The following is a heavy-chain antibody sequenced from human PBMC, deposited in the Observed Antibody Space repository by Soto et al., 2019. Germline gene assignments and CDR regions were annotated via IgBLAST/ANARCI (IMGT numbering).Heavy chain of an antibody. CDR1: GYTFTSYG. Sequence: QVQLVQSGAEVKKPGASVKVSCKASGYTFTSYGISWVRQAPGQGLEWMGWISAYNGNTNYAQKLQGRVTMTTDTSTSTAYMELRSLRSDDTAVYYCSRVFSGYQDYYYGMDVWGQGTTVTVSS. D-gene: IGHD2-15*01. CDR2: ISAYNGNT. V-gene: IGHV1-18*01. J-gene: IGHJ6*02. CDR3: SRVFSGYQDYYYGMDV.